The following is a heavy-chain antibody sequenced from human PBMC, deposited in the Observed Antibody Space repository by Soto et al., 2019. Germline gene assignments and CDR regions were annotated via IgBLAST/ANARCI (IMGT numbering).Heavy chain of an antibody. CDR3: ARDSSYHYYAMDV. CDR2: IYRNGNT. CDR1: GFTVSRNY. J-gene: IGHJ6*04. D-gene: IGHD3-16*02. Sequence: GGSLRLSCAASGFTVSRNYMTWVRQAPGKGLEWVSLIYRNGNTSYADSVKGRFTISRDNSKNTLYLQMNSLRAEDTAVYFCARDSSYHYYAMDVWGKGTTVNVS. V-gene: IGHV3-66*01.